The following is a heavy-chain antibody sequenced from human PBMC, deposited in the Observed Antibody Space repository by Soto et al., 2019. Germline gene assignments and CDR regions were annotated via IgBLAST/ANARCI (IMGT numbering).Heavy chain of an antibody. V-gene: IGHV5-51*01. CDR2: IHPDDSDT. CDR3: ARRAYVTAQRSYSNYMDV. D-gene: IGHD3-10*02. J-gene: IGHJ6*03. CDR1: GYTFTTYW. Sequence: PGESLKISCKGSGYTFTTYWIGWVRQMPGKGLEWMGIIHPDDSDTRYSPSFQGQVTISADKSINTAYLQWSSLKASDTAMYYCARRAYVTAQRSYSNYMDVCGKRNTVTVSS.